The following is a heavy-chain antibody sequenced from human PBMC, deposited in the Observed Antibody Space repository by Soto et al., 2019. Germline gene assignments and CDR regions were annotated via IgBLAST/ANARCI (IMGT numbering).Heavy chain of an antibody. CDR2: MYFSGST. CDR3: DRGSGCYFH. Sequence: QVQLQESGPGLVKPSETLSLTCTVSGDSISGSSWSWIRQPPGKGLEWIAYMYFSGSTNYNPSLKSRVTISVDTSKNHFSLKLSSVTAADTAVYYYDRGSGCYFHWGQGTPVTVSS. CDR1: GDSISGSS. J-gene: IGHJ4*02. V-gene: IGHV4-59*01. D-gene: IGHD6-19*01.